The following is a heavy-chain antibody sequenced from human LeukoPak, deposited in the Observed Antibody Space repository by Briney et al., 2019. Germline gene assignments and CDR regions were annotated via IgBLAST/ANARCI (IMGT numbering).Heavy chain of an antibody. J-gene: IGHJ3*02. Sequence: ASVKVPCKASGYTFTSYYMHWVRQAPGQGLEWMGIINPSGGSTSYAQKFQGRVTMTRDTSASTVYMELSSLRSEDTAVYYCARVYFGNTIFGVPKGAFDIWGQGTMVTVSS. V-gene: IGHV1-46*01. CDR3: ARVYFGNTIFGVPKGAFDI. CDR2: INPSGGST. D-gene: IGHD3-3*01. CDR1: GYTFTSYY.